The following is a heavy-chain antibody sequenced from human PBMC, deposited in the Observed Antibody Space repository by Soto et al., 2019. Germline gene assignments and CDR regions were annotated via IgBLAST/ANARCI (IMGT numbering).Heavy chain of an antibody. CDR1: DGSISSYY. D-gene: IGHD4-17*01. Sequence: PSETRSLTCTVSDGSISSYYWSWIRKPPGKGLEWIGYIYYSGSTNYNPSLKSRVTISVDTSKNQFSLKLSSVTAADTAVYYCARAPGYGDYMCPRCYYYYGMDVWGQGTTVPVSS. CDR3: ARAPGYGDYMCPRCYYYYGMDV. V-gene: IGHV4-59*01. CDR2: IYYSGST. J-gene: IGHJ6*02.